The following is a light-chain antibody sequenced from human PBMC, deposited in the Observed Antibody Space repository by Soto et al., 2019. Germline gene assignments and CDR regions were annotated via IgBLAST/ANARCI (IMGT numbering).Light chain of an antibody. CDR2: AAS. CDR3: HQSYSTPRLFT. CDR1: QSISRY. Sequence: DIQMTQSPSSLSASVGDRVTITCRASQSISRYLNWYQQKPGKAPKRLIYAASSLQSGVPSRFSGSGSGTDFTLTISSLQPEDSATYYCHQSYSTPRLFTFGQGTNLEI. V-gene: IGKV1-39*01. J-gene: IGKJ2*01.